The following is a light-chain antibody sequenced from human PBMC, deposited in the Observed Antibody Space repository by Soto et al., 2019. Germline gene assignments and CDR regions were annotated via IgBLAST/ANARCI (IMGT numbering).Light chain of an antibody. CDR1: STNIGAGYD. V-gene: IGLV1-40*01. CDR2: ANS. Sequence: QSVLTQPPSVSVAPGQRVTISCTGASTNIGAGYDVHWYQQLPCGDPKLLISANSNRPSGVPVRLSVSKSGTSASLAINGLQAEDEADYYCQSYDTCMIGSVLGTGTKVTVL. J-gene: IGLJ1*01. CDR3: QSYDTCMIGSV.